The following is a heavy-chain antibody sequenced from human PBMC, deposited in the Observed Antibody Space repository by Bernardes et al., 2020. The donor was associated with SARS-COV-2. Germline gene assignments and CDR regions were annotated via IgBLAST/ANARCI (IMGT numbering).Heavy chain of an antibody. CDR1: VDTFPSYA. D-gene: IGHD6-6*01. V-gene: IGHV1-69*13. Sequence: SVKVSCKASVDTFPSYAFSWVRQAPGQGLEWMGRIITRFGSTNYAQNFQGRVTITADESSSTAYIELSSLRSEDTALYYCAREPIAARPGIWFDPWGQGTLVTVSS. CDR3: AREPIAARPGIWFDP. J-gene: IGHJ5*02. CDR2: IITRFGST.